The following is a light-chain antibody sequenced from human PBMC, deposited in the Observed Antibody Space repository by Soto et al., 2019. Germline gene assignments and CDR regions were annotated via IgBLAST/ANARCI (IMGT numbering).Light chain of an antibody. V-gene: IGKV3-20*01. Sequence: EIVWTQSPGTLSLSPGERATLSCRASQSVSSSYLAWYQQKPGQAPRLLIYGASNRATGIPDRFSGSGSGTDFTLTISRLEPEDFAVYYCQQYGSSGTFGQGTKLDIK. J-gene: IGKJ1*01. CDR1: QSVSSSY. CDR3: QQYGSSGT. CDR2: GAS.